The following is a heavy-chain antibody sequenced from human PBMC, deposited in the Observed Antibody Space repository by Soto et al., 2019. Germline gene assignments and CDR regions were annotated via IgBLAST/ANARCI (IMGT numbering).Heavy chain of an antibody. J-gene: IGHJ4*02. CDR3: VRRVSGNYDY. Sequence: EVQLAESGGGMVQPGGSLRLSCVASGFTFSSYDMHWVRQAPGKGLEYVSSISSNGGTTYYGNSVKGRFTISRDNSKNTLYLQMGSLRAEDMAVYYCVRRVSGNYDYWGKGTLVNVSS. CDR2: ISSNGGTT. CDR1: GFTFSSYD. D-gene: IGHD1-7*01. V-gene: IGHV3-64*01.